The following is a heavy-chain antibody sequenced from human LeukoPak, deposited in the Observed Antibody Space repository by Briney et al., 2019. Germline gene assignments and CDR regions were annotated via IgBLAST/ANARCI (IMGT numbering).Heavy chain of an antibody. CDR3: ARERGYCTGGSCYRGRDFDY. Sequence: ASVKVSCKASGYTFTGYYMHWVRQAPGQGLEWMGWINPNSGGTNYAQKFQGRVTMTRDTSISTAYMELSRLRSDDTAVYYCARERGYCTGGSCYRGRDFDYWGQGTLVTVSS. CDR2: INPNSGGT. D-gene: IGHD2-15*01. CDR1: GYTFTGYY. J-gene: IGHJ4*02. V-gene: IGHV1-2*02.